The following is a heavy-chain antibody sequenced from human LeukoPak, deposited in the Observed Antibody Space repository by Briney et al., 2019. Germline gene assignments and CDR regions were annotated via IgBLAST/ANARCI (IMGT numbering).Heavy chain of an antibody. CDR1: GFTFSSYG. CDR2: ISYDGSNK. V-gene: IGHV3-30*18. Sequence: GRSLRLSCAASGFTFSSYGMHWVRQAPGKGLEWVAVISYDGSNKYYADSVKGRFTISRDNSKNTLYLQMNSLRAEDTAVYYCAKPGPQGWSYWAFDIWGQGTMVTVSS. J-gene: IGHJ3*02. CDR3: AKPGPQGWSYWAFDI. D-gene: IGHD1-26*01.